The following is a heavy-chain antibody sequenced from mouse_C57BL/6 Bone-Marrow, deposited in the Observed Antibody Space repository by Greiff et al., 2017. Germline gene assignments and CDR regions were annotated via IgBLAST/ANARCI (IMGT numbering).Heavy chain of an antibody. Sequence: VQLQQSGPGLVQPSQSLSITCTVSGFSLTSYGVHWVRQSPGKGLEWLGVIWSGGSTDYNAAFISRLSISKDNSKSQVFFNMNSLQADDTAIYYCARDSRGANYYGSSYWFAYWGQGTLVTVSA. D-gene: IGHD1-1*01. CDR1: GFSLTSYG. CDR3: ARDSRGANYYGSSYWFAY. J-gene: IGHJ3*01. CDR2: IWSGGST. V-gene: IGHV2-2*01.